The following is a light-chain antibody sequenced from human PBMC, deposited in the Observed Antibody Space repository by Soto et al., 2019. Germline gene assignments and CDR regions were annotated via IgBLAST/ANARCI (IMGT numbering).Light chain of an antibody. CDR3: QQYGSSPWT. Sequence: IVLTQSPCTLSLSPVERATLSCRASQSVSSNYLAWYQQKPGQAPRLLIYGASSRATGIPDRFSGSGSGTDFTLTISRLEPEDFAVYYCQQYGSSPWTFGQGTKVDIK. CDR2: GAS. V-gene: IGKV3-20*01. CDR1: QSVSSNY. J-gene: IGKJ1*01.